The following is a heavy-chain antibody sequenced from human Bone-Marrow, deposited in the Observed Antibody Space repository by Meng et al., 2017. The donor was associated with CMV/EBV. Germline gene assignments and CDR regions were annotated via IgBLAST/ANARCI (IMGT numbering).Heavy chain of an antibody. V-gene: IGHV4-34*01. J-gene: IGHJ4*02. CDR1: GGSFSGYY. CDR2: INHSGST. D-gene: IGHD6-6*01. CDR3: AKDGRGSSGAYYFDY. Sequence: SETLSLTCAVYGGSFSGYYWSWIRQPPGKGLEWIGEINHSGSTNYNPSLKSRVTISVDTSKNQFSLKLSSVTAADTALYYCAKDGRGSSGAYYFDYWGQGTLVTVSS.